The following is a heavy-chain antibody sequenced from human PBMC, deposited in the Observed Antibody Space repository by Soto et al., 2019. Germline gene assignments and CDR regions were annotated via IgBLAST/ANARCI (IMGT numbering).Heavy chain of an antibody. J-gene: IGHJ5*02. D-gene: IGHD2-15*01. CDR2: IIPIFGTA. V-gene: IGHV1-69*06. CDR1: GGTFSSYA. CDR3: ARDMAGEYCSDDSCYLNWFDP. Sequence: QVQLVQSGAEVKKPGSSVKVSCKASGGTFSSYAISWVRQAPGQGLEWMGGIIPIFGTANYAQKFPGRVTITAAKSQSTAYMELSSLRSEDTAVYYCARDMAGEYCSDDSCYLNWFDPWGHGTLVTVSS.